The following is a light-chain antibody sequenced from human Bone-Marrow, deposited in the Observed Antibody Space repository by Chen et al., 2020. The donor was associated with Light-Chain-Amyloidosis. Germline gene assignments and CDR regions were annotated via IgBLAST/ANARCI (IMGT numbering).Light chain of an antibody. Sequence: DIVMTQSPDSLAVSLGERATINCKSSHSVLYSSTNKNSLAWYQQKPGQPPKLLIYWASTRESGVPDRFSGRGSGTDCPLYRSSLKAEDVAVYYWQNYYGIPTWTFGQGTKLEIK. CDR2: WAS. CDR3: QNYYGIPTWT. J-gene: IGKJ1*01. V-gene: IGKV4-1*01. CDR1: HSVLYSSTNKNS.